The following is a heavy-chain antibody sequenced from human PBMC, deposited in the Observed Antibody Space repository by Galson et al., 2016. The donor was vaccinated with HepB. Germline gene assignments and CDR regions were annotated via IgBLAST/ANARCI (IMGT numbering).Heavy chain of an antibody. J-gene: IGHJ4*02. V-gene: IGHV3-21*01. D-gene: IGHD6-13*01. Sequence: SLRLSRAASGFTFSSHSMNWVRQAPGKGLEWVASISTRGDYVYYGDSVKGRFTISRDNSKNSMYLQMNSLRADDTAVYYCARDYSSSWYGWLDYWGQGTLVTVSS. CDR1: GFTFSSHS. CDR3: ARDYSSSWYGWLDY. CDR2: ISTRGDYV.